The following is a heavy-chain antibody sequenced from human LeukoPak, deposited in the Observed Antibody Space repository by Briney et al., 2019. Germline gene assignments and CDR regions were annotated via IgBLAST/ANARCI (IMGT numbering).Heavy chain of an antibody. D-gene: IGHD3-10*01. Sequence: GGSLRLSCVASGSTFSSYGMHWVRQAPGKGLEWVTVIWYGGSDKYYADSVKGRFTISRDNSKNTLFLQMNSLRVEDSAVYYCARDIEGSGSYYPLRYWGQGTLVTVSS. CDR1: GSTFSSYG. CDR2: IWYGGSDK. V-gene: IGHV3-33*01. CDR3: ARDIEGSGSYYPLRY. J-gene: IGHJ4*02.